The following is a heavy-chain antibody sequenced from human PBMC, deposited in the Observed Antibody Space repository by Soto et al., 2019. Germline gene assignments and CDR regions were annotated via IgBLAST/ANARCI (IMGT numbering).Heavy chain of an antibody. CDR2: ISAYNGNT. J-gene: IGHJ4*02. D-gene: IGHD6-19*01. CDR3: ARGDYGSSGWFLPFDY. Sequence: GASVKVSCKASGGTFTSYGISWVRQAPGQGLEWMGWISAYNGNTNYAQKLQGRVTMTTDTSTSTAYMELRSLRSDDTAVYYCARGDYGSSGWFLPFDYWGQGTLVTVSS. CDR1: GGTFTSYG. V-gene: IGHV1-18*01.